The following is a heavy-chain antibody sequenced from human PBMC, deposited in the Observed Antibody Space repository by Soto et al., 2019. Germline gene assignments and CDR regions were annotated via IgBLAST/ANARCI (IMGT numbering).Heavy chain of an antibody. CDR1: TGSISTYI. CDR3: ARDLDTSMVTGAFDI. D-gene: IGHD5-18*01. Sequence: SATLSLTCTVSTGSISTYICSWIRQPPGKGLEWIGYIDYSGGINYNPSLKSRVTISVDTSKNQFSLKLRSVTAADTAVYYCARDLDTSMVTGAFDIWGQGTMVT. J-gene: IGHJ3*02. CDR2: IDYSGGI. V-gene: IGHV4-59*01.